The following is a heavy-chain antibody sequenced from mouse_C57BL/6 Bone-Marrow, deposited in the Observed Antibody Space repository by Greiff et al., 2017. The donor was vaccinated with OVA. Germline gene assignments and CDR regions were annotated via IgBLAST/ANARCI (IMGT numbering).Heavy chain of an antibody. D-gene: IGHD1-1*01. J-gene: IGHJ3*01. CDR2: INYDGSST. CDR3: ARGDYYGSSAWFAY. V-gene: IGHV5-16*01. Sequence: EVKLVESGGGLVKPGGSLKLSCTASGFTFSDYYMAWVRQVPEKGLEWVANINYDGSSTYYLDSLKSRFIISRDNAKNILYLQMSSLKSEDTATYYCARGDYYGSSAWFAYWGQGTLVTVSA. CDR1: GFTFSDYY.